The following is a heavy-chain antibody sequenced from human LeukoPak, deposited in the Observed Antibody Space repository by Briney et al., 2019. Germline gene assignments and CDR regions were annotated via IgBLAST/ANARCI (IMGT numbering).Heavy chain of an antibody. D-gene: IGHD4-11*01. CDR3: AGRDSARNPWAY. Sequence: GRSLRLSCAASGFTFTNFWMNWIRRAPGRGREWVANIRPDGSEQFYVDSVKGRFTISRDNAKNSVYLQMNSLRADDTAVYYCAGRDSARNPWAYWGQGTLVTVST. J-gene: IGHJ4*02. CDR1: GFTFTNFW. V-gene: IGHV3-7*01. CDR2: IRPDGSEQ.